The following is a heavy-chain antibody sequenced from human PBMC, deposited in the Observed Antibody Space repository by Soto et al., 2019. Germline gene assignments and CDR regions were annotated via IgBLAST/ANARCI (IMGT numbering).Heavy chain of an antibody. CDR2: IFQSGST. Sequence: SETLSLTXGVSGGTIRSPDWWTWVRQPPGKGLEWIGEIFQSGSTNYTPSLESRVTISVDKSKNQFSLTLTSVTAADTAVYFCARGRGRYSSGWSWFDPWGQGILVTVSS. J-gene: IGHJ5*02. D-gene: IGHD6-19*01. CDR3: ARGRGRYSSGWSWFDP. CDR1: GGTIRSPDW. V-gene: IGHV4-4*02.